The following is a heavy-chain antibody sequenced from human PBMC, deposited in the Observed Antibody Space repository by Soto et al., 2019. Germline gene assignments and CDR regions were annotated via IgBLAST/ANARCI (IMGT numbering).Heavy chain of an antibody. CDR3: ARIPRYSFPTSDDLDS. Sequence: EVQLVESGGGLVQPGGSLKLSCAASGFIFSGSAIHWVRQASGKGLEWVGRIRSRANNFATSSAASVKGRFTFSRDDSKNTAYLQMNTLKPEDTAVYYCARIPRYSFPTSDDLDSWGQGTLVTVSS. J-gene: IGHJ4*02. CDR2: IRSRANNFAT. V-gene: IGHV3-73*02. CDR1: GFIFSGSA. D-gene: IGHD5-18*01.